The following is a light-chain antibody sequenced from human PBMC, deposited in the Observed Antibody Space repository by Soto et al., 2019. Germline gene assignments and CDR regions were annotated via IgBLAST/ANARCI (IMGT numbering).Light chain of an antibody. CDR3: SSYTTSSTRV. CDR1: SSDLGIYNY. J-gene: IGLJ1*01. CDR2: EVT. Sequence: QSALTHPASVSGYPGQSIAISCSKSSSDLGIYNYVSWYQQHPGKVPKLIIFEVTNRPSGVSNRFSGSKSGNTASLTISGLQAEDEADYYCSSYTTSSTRVFGTGTKVTV. V-gene: IGLV2-14*01.